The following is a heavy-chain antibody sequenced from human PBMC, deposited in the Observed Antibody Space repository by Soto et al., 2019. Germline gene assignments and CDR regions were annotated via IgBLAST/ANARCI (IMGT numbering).Heavy chain of an antibody. Sequence: QVQLVQSGAEVRRPGASVRVSCKASGYTFNNYDIMWVRQAAGQGLEWMGWVNPNSGNTGYAQRCLGRVTLTRDTSIRTAYMELTSLTSEDTAVYYCARGRRANFAPWGQGTLVTVSS. CDR2: VNPNSGNT. D-gene: IGHD6-25*01. V-gene: IGHV1-8*02. J-gene: IGHJ5*02. CDR3: ARGRRANFAP. CDR1: GYTFNNYD.